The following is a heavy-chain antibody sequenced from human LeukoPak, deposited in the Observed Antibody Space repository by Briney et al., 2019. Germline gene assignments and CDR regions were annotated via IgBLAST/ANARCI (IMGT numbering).Heavy chain of an antibody. CDR1: GFTVSSNY. CDR2: IYSGGST. J-gene: IGHJ4*02. Sequence: GGSLRLSCAASGFTVSSNYMSWVRQAPGKGLEWVSVIYSGGSTYYADSVKGRFTISRDNSKNTLYLQMNSLRAEDTAVYYCARERIQLWFGYFDYWGQGTLVTVSS. D-gene: IGHD5-18*01. CDR3: ARERIQLWFGYFDY. V-gene: IGHV3-66*01.